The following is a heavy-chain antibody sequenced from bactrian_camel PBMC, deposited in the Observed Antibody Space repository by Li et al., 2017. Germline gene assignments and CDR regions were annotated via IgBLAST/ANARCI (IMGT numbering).Heavy chain of an antibody. J-gene: IGHJ4*01. V-gene: IGHV3S1*01. Sequence: HVQLVESGGGSVQAGGSLRLSCAASENTFSSNCMGWFRQAQGKEREGVAGISIGGGRTRYADSVKGRFTISHDNAGNTLDLEMTTLKTEDTAKYYCVACARRMGDQILGYWGQGTRVTVS. CDR2: ISIGGGRT. CDR1: ENTFSSNC. CDR3: VACARRMGDQILGY. D-gene: IGHD3*01.